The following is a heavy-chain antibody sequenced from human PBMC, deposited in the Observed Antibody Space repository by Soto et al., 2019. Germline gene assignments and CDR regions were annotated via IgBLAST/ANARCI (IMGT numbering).Heavy chain of an antibody. V-gene: IGHV3-7*01. Sequence: GGSLRLSCAASGFTFSSYWMTWVRQAPGKGLEWVANMKQDGSEKYYVDSVKGRFTISRDNAKNSRYLQMNSLRAEDTAVYYCARAQTIIVVVPAGFDYWGQGTLVTVSS. D-gene: IGHD2-2*01. CDR3: ARAQTIIVVVPAGFDY. J-gene: IGHJ4*02. CDR2: MKQDGSEK. CDR1: GFTFSSYW.